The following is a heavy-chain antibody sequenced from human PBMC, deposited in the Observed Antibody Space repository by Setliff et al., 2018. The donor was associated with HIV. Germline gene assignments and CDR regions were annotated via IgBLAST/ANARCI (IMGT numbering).Heavy chain of an antibody. CDR1: GGSTTSGGYY. CDR2: IYYSGST. Sequence: SETLSLTCSVSGGSTTSGGYYWSWIRQHPGKGLEYIGYIYYSGSTCYNPSLKSRVTMSIDTSTQQFFLNVTSVTAADTAVYYCARGGRSTVATWAWFDPWGQGTLVTVS. CDR3: ARGGRSTVATWAWFDP. D-gene: IGHD4-4*01. J-gene: IGHJ5*02. V-gene: IGHV4-31*03.